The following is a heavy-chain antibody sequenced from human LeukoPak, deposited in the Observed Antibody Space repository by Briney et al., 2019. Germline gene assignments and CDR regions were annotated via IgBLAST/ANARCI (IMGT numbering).Heavy chain of an antibody. D-gene: IGHD3-22*01. CDR2: ISYDGSNK. V-gene: IGHV3-30*18. CDR1: GFTFSSYG. Sequence: GRSLRLSCAASGFTFSSYGMHWVRQAPGKGLEWVAVISYDGSNKYYADSVKGRFTISRDNSKNTLYLQMNSLRAEDTAVYYCAKGSQPYYYDSSGYYYLEYFQHWGQGTLVTVSS. CDR3: AKGSQPYYYDSSGYYYLEYFQH. J-gene: IGHJ1*01.